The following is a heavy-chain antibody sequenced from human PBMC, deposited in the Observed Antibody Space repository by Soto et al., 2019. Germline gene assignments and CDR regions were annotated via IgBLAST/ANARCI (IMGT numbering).Heavy chain of an antibody. CDR2: ISTSGNTT. CDR3: AIDIDYYDSIGYQDY. Sequence: GGSLRLSCAASGFTFSSYEMNWVRQAPGKGLECVSYISTSGNTTHYADSVKGRFTISRDNSKNSLYLQMNSLRTEDTAVYYCAIDIDYYDSIGYQDYWGQGALVTVSS. V-gene: IGHV3-48*03. J-gene: IGHJ4*02. CDR1: GFTFSSYE. D-gene: IGHD3-22*01.